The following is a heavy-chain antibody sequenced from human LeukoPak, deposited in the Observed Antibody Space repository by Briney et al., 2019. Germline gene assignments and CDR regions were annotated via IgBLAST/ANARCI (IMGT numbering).Heavy chain of an antibody. CDR1: GGSFSGYY. CDR2: INHSGST. CDR3: ARSRGIAAAGRGGYFDY. J-gene: IGHJ4*02. D-gene: IGHD6-13*01. Sequence: PSETLSLTCAVYGGSFSGYYWSWIRQPPGKGLEWIGEINHSGSTNYNPSLKSRVTISVDTSKNQFSLKLSSVTAADTAVYYCARSRGIAAAGRGGYFDYWGQGTLVTVSS. V-gene: IGHV4-34*01.